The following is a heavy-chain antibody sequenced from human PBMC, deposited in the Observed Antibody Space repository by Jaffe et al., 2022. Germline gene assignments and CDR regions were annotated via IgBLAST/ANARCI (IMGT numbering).Heavy chain of an antibody. CDR2: ISGSGGST. J-gene: IGHJ4*02. V-gene: IGHV3-23*01. CDR3: AKDHLGYCSGGSCYLY. Sequence: EVQLLESGGGLVQPGGSLRLSCAASGFTFSSYAMSWVRQAPGKGLEWVSAISGSGGSTYYADSVKGRFTISRDNSKNTLYLQMNSLRAEDTAVYYCAKDHLGYCSGGSCYLYWGQGTLVTVSS. CDR1: GFTFSSYA. D-gene: IGHD2-15*01.